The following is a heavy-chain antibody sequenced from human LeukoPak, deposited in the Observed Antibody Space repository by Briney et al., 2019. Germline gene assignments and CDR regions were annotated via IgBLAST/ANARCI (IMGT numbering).Heavy chain of an antibody. CDR3: ARDPYDAFDI. CDR1: GGSISSRSYY. CDR2: FYYSGGT. V-gene: IGHV4-39*07. Sequence: SETLSLTCTVSGGSISSRSYYWGWIRQPPGKGLEWIGSFYYSGGTYYNPSLKSRLTISVDTSKNQFSLKLSSVTAADTAVYYCARDPYDAFDIWGQGTMVTVSS. J-gene: IGHJ3*02.